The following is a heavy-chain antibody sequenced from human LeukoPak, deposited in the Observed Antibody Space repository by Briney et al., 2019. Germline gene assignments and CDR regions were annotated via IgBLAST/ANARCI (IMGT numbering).Heavy chain of an antibody. Sequence: ASVKVSCKASGYTFTSYGISWVRQAPGQGLEWMGWISAYNGNTNYAQKLQGRVTMTTDTSTSTAYMELKNLRSDDTAVYYCARGGWELLRVYYFDYWGQGTLVTVSS. J-gene: IGHJ4*02. CDR2: ISAYNGNT. CDR3: ARGGWELLRVYYFDY. V-gene: IGHV1-18*01. D-gene: IGHD1-26*01. CDR1: GYTFTSYG.